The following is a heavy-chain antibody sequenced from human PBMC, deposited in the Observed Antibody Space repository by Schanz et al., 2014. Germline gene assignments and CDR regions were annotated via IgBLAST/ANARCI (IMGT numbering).Heavy chain of an antibody. V-gene: IGHV3-23*01. CDR3: AKVRGSSGSGGDYFDY. Sequence: DVHLLESGGGLVQPGGSLRLSCAASEFTFSTDAMSWVRQAPGKGLEWLSVISASGGDTYYADSVKGRFTISRDNSENALCLNMNRLRGEHTAVYYCAKVRGSSGSGGDYFDYWGQGTLVTVAS. D-gene: IGHD2-21*01. J-gene: IGHJ4*02. CDR2: ISASGGDT. CDR1: EFTFSTDA.